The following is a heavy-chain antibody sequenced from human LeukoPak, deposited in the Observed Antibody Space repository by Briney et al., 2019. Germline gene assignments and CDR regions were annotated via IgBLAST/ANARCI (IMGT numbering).Heavy chain of an antibody. V-gene: IGHV3-7*01. Sequence: PGGSLRLSCAASGFTLSSYWMSWVRQAPGKGLEWVANIKQDGSEKYYVDSVKGRFTISRDNAKNSLYLQMNSLRAEDTAVYYCARDLRSDFWSGYSSHWGQGTLVTVSS. D-gene: IGHD3-3*01. CDR3: ARDLRSDFWSGYSSH. J-gene: IGHJ4*02. CDR1: GFTLSSYW. CDR2: IKQDGSEK.